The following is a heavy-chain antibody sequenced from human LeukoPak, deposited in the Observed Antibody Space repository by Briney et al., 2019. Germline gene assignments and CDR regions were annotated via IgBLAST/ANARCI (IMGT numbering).Heavy chain of an antibody. CDR2: INTNTGNP. J-gene: IGHJ4*02. Sequence: ASVKVSCKASGYTSTSYAMNWVRQAPGQGLEWMGWINTNTGNPTYAQGFTGRFVFSLDTSVSTAYLQISSLKAEDTAVYYCARSRIQDYYDSSGYAAHWGQGTLVTVSS. V-gene: IGHV7-4-1*02. D-gene: IGHD3-22*01. CDR3: ARSRIQDYYDSSGYAAH. CDR1: GYTSTSYA.